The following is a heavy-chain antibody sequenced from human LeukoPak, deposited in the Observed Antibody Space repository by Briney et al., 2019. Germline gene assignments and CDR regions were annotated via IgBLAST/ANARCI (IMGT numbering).Heavy chain of an antibody. V-gene: IGHV3-7*01. Sequence: GGSLRLSCAASGFTFNSFFLNWVRLTPGRELEWLACISQDGSETFYMDSVRGRFTISRDNIKNSLYLQMDSLRAEDTAVYFCVRDLGHSRHYFEYWGQGALVTVSS. J-gene: IGHJ4*02. CDR2: ISQDGSET. D-gene: IGHD7-27*01. CDR3: VRDLGHSRHYFEY. CDR1: GFTFNSFF.